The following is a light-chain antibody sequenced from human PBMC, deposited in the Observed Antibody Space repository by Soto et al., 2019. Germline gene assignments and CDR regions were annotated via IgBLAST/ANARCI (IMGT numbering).Light chain of an antibody. CDR3: QQYGDLPWT. CDR2: GAS. V-gene: IGKV3-20*01. J-gene: IGKJ1*01. CDR1: QSVSSNY. Sequence: ALTQSPGTLSSSPGERATLSCRPSQSVSSNYLAWYQQKPGQAPRLLIYGASSRATGIPDRFSGSGSGTDFTLTINRLEPEDFAVYYCQQYGDLPWTFGQGTKVDIK.